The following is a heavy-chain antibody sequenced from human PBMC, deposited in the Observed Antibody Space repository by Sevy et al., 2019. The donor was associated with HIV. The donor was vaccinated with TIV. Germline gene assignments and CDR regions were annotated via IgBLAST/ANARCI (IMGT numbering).Heavy chain of an antibody. J-gene: IGHJ6*02. V-gene: IGHV3-11*01. Sequence: GGSLRLSCAGSGFTLSDYYMTWIRQAPGKGLQWISYISGSGDTIYYAYSVKGRFTISRDSAKNSLFLQMNSLRVEDTAVYYCARDHVKDGDLGDYYYFAMDVWGQGTTVTVSS. CDR3: ARDHVKDGDLGDYYYFAMDV. D-gene: IGHD4-17*01. CDR1: GFTLSDYY. CDR2: ISGSGDTI.